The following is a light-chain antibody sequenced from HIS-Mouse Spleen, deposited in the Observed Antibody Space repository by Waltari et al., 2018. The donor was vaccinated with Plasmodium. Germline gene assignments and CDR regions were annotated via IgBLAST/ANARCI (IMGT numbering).Light chain of an antibody. Sequence: EIVMTQSPATLSVPPGEKATLPCSASQSVSSNLAWYQQKPGQAPRLLMYGASTRATGIPARFSGSGSGTEFTLTISSMQSEDFAVYYCQQYNNWPRGTFGQGTKVEIK. CDR3: QQYNNWPRGT. CDR1: QSVSSN. CDR2: GAS. J-gene: IGKJ1*01. V-gene: IGKV3-15*01.